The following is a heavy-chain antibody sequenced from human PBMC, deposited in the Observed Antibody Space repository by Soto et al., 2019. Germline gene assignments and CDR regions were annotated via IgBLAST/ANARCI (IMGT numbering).Heavy chain of an antibody. CDR3: ARGEDYGENCFDP. V-gene: IGHV4-59*11. Sequence: SETLSLTCTVSGDTLTGHYWGWIRQPPGKGLEWIGYIYYRGTTNYNPSLKSRVTISVDTPKNQFSLKLSSVTAADTAVYYCARGEDYGENCFDPWGQGTLVTVSS. J-gene: IGHJ5*02. CDR1: GDTLTGHY. CDR2: IYYRGTT. D-gene: IGHD4-17*01.